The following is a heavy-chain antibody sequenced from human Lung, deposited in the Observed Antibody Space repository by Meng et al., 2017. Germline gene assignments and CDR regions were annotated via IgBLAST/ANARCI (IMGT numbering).Heavy chain of an antibody. CDR3: GRSDGYIRD. D-gene: IGHD5-24*01. Sequence: EVQLVESGGGVVHPGGSLRLSCAASGFTFSSYWMHWARQASGEGLVWVSHINTDGSSTNYADSVKGRFTISRDNAKNTLYLQMNSLRAEDTAVYYCGRSDGYIRDWGQGTLVTVSS. CDR1: GFTFSSYW. V-gene: IGHV3-74*01. CDR2: INTDGSST. J-gene: IGHJ4*02.